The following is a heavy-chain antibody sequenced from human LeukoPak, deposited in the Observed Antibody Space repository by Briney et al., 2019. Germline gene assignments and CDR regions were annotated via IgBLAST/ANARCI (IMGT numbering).Heavy chain of an antibody. V-gene: IGHV4-34*01. CDR2: INHSGST. CDR3: ASRVAAAGSYGMDV. D-gene: IGHD6-13*01. J-gene: IGHJ6*02. CDR1: GGSFSGYY. Sequence: PSETLSLTCAVYGGSFSGYYWSWIRQPPGKGLEWIGEINHSGSTNYSPSLKSRVTISVDTSKNQFSLKLSSVTAADTAVYYCASRVAAAGSYGMDVWGQGTTVTVSS.